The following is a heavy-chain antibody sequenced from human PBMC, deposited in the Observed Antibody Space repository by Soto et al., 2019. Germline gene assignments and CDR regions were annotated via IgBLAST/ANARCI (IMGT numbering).Heavy chain of an antibody. D-gene: IGHD6-19*01. V-gene: IGHV3-30*18. CDR1: GFTFSSYG. CDR2: ISYDGSNK. Sequence: PGGSLRLSCAASGFTFSSYGMHWVRQAPGKGLEWVAVISYDGSNKYYADSVKGRFTIPRDNSKNTLYLQMNSLRAEDTAVYYCAKDRMAGTTIDYWGQGTLVTVSS. CDR3: AKDRMAGTTIDY. J-gene: IGHJ4*02.